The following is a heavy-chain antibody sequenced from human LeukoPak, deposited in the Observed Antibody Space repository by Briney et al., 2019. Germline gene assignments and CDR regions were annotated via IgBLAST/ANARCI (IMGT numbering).Heavy chain of an antibody. CDR2: IYTSGST. V-gene: IGHV4-4*07. D-gene: IGHD2-2*02. CDR3: ARGLPNTPYYYYSMDV. J-gene: IGHJ6*02. CDR1: GGSISSYY. Sequence: SETLSLTCTVSGGSISSYYWSWIRQPAGKGLEWIGRIYTSGSTNYNPSLKSRVTMSVDTSKNQFSLKLSSVTAADTAVYCCARGLPNTPYYYYSMDVWGQGTTVTVSS.